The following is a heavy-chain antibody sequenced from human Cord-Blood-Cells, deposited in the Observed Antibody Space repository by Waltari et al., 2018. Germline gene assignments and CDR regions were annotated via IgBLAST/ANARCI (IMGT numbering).Heavy chain of an antibody. V-gene: IGHV1-8*03. CDR2: MNPNSGTA. Sequence: QVQLVQAGAEVKKPGAAVKGSCNDSGYTFTSHDHHWARPATGQGLEGMGWMNPNSGTAGYAQKFQGIVTITRNTSISTAYMELSSLRSEDTAVYYCARGWVLEIWADAFDIWGQGTMVTVSS. D-gene: IGHD1-26*01. CDR3: ARGWVLEIWADAFDI. CDR1: GYTFTSHD. J-gene: IGHJ3*02.